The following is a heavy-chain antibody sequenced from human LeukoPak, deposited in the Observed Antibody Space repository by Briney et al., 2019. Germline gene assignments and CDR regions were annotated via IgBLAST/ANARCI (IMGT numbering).Heavy chain of an antibody. J-gene: IGHJ5*02. D-gene: IGHD2-8*02. CDR3: LRYCSGGVCPGWFDP. V-gene: IGHV3-7*01. CDR2: IKTDGSEK. Sequence: GGSLRLSCAASGFIFSIYWMRWVREAPGEGVEWVANIKTDGSEKYCVDSVKGRFTISRDNANNSLYLQMNSLRAEDTAVYYCLRYCSGGVCPGWFDPWGQGTLVTVSS. CDR1: GFIFSIYW.